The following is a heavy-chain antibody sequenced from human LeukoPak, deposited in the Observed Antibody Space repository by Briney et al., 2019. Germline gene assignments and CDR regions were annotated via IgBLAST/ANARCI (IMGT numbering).Heavy chain of an antibody. CDR2: IYYSGGT. V-gene: IGHV4-59*01. J-gene: IGHJ4*02. Sequence: SETLSLTCTVSGGSISPYYWTWIRQPPGKGLEWIGYIYYSGGTNYNPSLKSRVTISLDTSKKQFSLNLTSVTAADTAVYYCARGWDYGGNSVHSDYWGQGTLVTVSS. D-gene: IGHD4-23*01. CDR3: ARGWDYGGNSVHSDY. CDR1: GGSISPYY.